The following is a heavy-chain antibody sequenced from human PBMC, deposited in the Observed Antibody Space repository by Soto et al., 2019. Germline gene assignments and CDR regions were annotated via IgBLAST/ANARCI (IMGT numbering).Heavy chain of an antibody. CDR3: AKGEALRWFGESDYFDY. D-gene: IGHD3-10*01. J-gene: IGHJ4*02. CDR2: ISGSGGST. V-gene: IGHV3-23*01. Sequence: EVQLLESGGGFVQPGGSLRLSCAASGFTFSSYAMSWVRQAPGKGLEWVSAISGSGGSTYYADSVKGRFTISRDNSKSTLSLQMNSLRAEDTAVYYCAKGEALRWFGESDYFDYWGQGTLVTVSS. CDR1: GFTFSSYA.